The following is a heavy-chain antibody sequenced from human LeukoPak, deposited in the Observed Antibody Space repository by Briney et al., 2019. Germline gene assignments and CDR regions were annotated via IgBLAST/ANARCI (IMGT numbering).Heavy chain of an antibody. D-gene: IGHD6-6*01. CDR2: IYHTGTT. CDR3: ARDGSGEQLVYFDC. J-gene: IGHJ4*02. V-gene: IGHV4-30-2*01. CDR1: DGSTSSGGYY. Sequence: SETLSLTCAVSDGSTSSGGYYWSWIRQPPGKGLEWIGYIYHTGTTYYNPSLKSRVTISVDRSKNQFSLKVTSVTAADTAVYYCARDGSGEQLVYFDCWGQGTLVTVSS.